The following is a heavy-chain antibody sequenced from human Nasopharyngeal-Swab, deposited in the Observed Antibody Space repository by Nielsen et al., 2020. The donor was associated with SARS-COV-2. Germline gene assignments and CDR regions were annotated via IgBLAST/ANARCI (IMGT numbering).Heavy chain of an antibody. CDR2: ISGSGGNT. CDR3: AKGVGYGDTGCFDE. J-gene: IGHJ4*02. CDR1: GFTYSTYA. V-gene: IGHV3-23*01. D-gene: IGHD4-17*01. Sequence: GESLKISCVASGFTYSTYAMSWVRQAPGKGLEWVSGISGSGGNTYYADSVKGRFTISRDNSMETLYLQMNSLRLEDTAVYFCAKGVGYGDTGCFDEWGQGTLVTASS.